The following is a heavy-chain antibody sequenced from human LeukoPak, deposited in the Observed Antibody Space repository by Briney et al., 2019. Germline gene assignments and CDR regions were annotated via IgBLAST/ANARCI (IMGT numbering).Heavy chain of an antibody. Sequence: PEGTLRLSCAASGFTFSSYGMSWVRQAPGKGLEWVSTISGSGGRIYYADSVKGRFTISRDNSKNTLYLQMNSLRAEDTAIYYRAKDGEDWLSSHEHFDYWGQGTLVTVSS. CDR1: GFTFSSYG. CDR3: AKDGEDWLSSHEHFDY. J-gene: IGHJ4*02. CDR2: ISGSGGRI. D-gene: IGHD3-9*01. V-gene: IGHV3-23*01.